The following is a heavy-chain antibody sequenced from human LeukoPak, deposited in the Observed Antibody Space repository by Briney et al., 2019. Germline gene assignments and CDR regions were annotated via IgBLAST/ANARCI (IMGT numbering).Heavy chain of an antibody. Sequence: GGSLRLSCVASGFTFSSYAMHWVRQAPGKGLEWVAVISYDGSNKYYADSVKGRFTISRDNSKNTLYLQMNSLRAEDTAVYYCARGGPFDYWGQGTLVTVSS. J-gene: IGHJ4*02. CDR3: ARGGPFDY. D-gene: IGHD3-16*01. CDR2: ISYDGSNK. V-gene: IGHV3-30-3*01. CDR1: GFTFSSYA.